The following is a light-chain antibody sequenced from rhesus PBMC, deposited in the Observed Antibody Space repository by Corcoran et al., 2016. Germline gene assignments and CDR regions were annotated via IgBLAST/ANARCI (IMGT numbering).Light chain of an antibody. J-gene: IGKJ1*01. CDR3: MQYTRIPLT. CDR2: EVS. CDR1: QSPLDSEDGNTY. Sequence: DIVMTQTPLSLPVTPGEPASISCRSSQSPLDSEDGNTYLDWYLQKPGQFPPPLIYEVSNRVSGVPDRVSGNGSDTDFTLKVRRVEAEDVGVYYCMQYTRIPLTFGQGTKVEIK. V-gene: IGKV2-86*01.